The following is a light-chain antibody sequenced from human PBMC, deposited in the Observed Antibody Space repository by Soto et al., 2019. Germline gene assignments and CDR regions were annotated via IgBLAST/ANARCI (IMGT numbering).Light chain of an antibody. CDR1: NIEIKS. Sequence: SYELTQPPSVSVAPGQTARITCGGNNIEIKSVHWYQQKPGQAPVLVVYDDGDRTTGIPERSSGSKSGNTATLTTSRVEAGDEADYYCQVWDTTNPVIFGGGTQLTVL. CDR3: QVWDTTNPVI. CDR2: DDG. V-gene: IGLV3-21*02. J-gene: IGLJ2*01.